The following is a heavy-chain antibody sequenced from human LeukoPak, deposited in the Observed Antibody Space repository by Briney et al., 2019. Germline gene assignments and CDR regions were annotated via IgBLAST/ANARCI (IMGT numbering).Heavy chain of an antibody. CDR2: ISSGGDYI. J-gene: IGHJ4*02. D-gene: IGHD6-6*01. CDR3: ASGSIALFDY. CDR1: EFIFSNFG. Sequence: PGGSLRLSCAASEFIFSNFGMHWVRQGPGKGLEWVSYISSGGDYINYADSVKGRFTISRDNAKSSLYLQMNSLRAEDTAVYYCASGSIALFDYWGQGTLVTVSS. V-gene: IGHV3-21*04.